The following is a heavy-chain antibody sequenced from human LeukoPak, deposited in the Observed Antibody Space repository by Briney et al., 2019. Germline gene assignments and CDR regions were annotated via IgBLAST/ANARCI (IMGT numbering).Heavy chain of an antibody. CDR1: GYTFTSYD. V-gene: IGHV1-8*03. J-gene: IGHJ6*03. CDR2: MNPNSGNT. Sequence: ASVKVSCKASGYTFTSYDINWVRQATGQGLEWMGWMNPNSGNTGYAQKFQGRVTITRNTSISTAYMELSSLRSEDTAVYYRARTYGSGSYQASYYYYMDVWGKGTTVTVSS. D-gene: IGHD3-10*01. CDR3: ARTYGSGSYQASYYYYMDV.